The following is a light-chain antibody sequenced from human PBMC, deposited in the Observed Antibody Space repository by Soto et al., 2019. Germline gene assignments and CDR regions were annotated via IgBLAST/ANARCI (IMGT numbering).Light chain of an antibody. V-gene: IGLV2-8*01. Sequence: QPVLTHPPSASGSPGQSVTISCTGTSSDVGGYNYVSWYQQHPGKAPKLMIYEVSKRPSGVPDRVSGSKSGNTASLTVSGLQAEDEADYYCSSYAGSNNYVFGTGTKVTVL. CDR3: SSYAGSNNYV. CDR2: EVS. J-gene: IGLJ1*01. CDR1: SSDVGGYNY.